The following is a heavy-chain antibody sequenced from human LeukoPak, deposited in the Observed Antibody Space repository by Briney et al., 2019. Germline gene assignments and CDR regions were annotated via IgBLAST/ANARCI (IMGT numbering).Heavy chain of an antibody. Sequence: GRSLRLSCAASGLTFSSYGMHWVRQAPGKGLEWVAVISYDGSNKYYADSVKGRFTISRDNSKNTLYLQMNSLRAEDTAVYYCATSGRRDGYNFFDYWGQGTLVTVSS. CDR2: ISYDGSNK. CDR3: ATSGRRDGYNFFDY. CDR1: GLTFSSYG. J-gene: IGHJ4*02. D-gene: IGHD5-24*01. V-gene: IGHV3-30*03.